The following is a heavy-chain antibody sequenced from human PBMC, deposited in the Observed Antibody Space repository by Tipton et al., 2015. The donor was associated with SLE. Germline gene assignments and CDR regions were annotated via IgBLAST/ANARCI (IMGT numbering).Heavy chain of an antibody. CDR2: INHSGGT. J-gene: IGHJ6*03. Sequence: TLSLTCAVYGGSFSGYYWSWIRQPPGKGLEWIGEINHSGGTNYNPSLKSRVTISVDTSKNQFSLKLSSVTAAGTAVYFCARVSGSYLYYYYYYYMDVWGKGTTVTVSS. V-gene: IGHV4-34*01. D-gene: IGHD1-26*01. CDR1: GGSFSGYY. CDR3: ARVSGSYLYYYYYYYMDV.